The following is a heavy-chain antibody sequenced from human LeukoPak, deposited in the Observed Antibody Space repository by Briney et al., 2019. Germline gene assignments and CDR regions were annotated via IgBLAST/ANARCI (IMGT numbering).Heavy chain of an antibody. J-gene: IGHJ6*04. CDR1: GGTFSSYA. CDR3: ARGVPGGATIHYYYGMDV. CDR2: IIPIFGTA. Sequence: SVKVSCEASGGTFSSYAISWVRQAPGQGLEWMGGIIPIFGTANYAQKFQGRVTITADESTSTAYMELSSLRSEDTAVYYCARGVPGGATIHYYYGMDVWGKGTTVTVSS. V-gene: IGHV1-69*01. D-gene: IGHD5-12*01.